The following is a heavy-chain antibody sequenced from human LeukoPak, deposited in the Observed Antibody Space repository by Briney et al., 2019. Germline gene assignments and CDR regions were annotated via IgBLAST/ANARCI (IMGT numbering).Heavy chain of an antibody. CDR1: GFLFSSYV. CDR2: MSHDETYK. J-gene: IGHJ4*02. D-gene: IGHD3-9*01. Sequence: SGGSLRLSCAGSGFLFSSYVMHWVRQAPGKGLEWVAAMSHDETYKYYADSLRGRVTISRDNSKNTLYLQMHSLRADDTAIYYCARDRDWLLYDYWGQGTLVTVSS. V-gene: IGHV3-33*01. CDR3: ARDRDWLLYDY.